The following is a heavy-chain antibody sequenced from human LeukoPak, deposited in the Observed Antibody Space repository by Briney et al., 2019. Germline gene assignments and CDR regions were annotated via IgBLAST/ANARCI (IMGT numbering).Heavy chain of an antibody. Sequence: KTSETLSLTCTVSGGSISSYYWSWIRQPPGKGLEWIGYIYYSGSTNYNPSLKSRVTISVDTSKNQFSLKLSSVTAADTAVYYCARGDYYGSGSYYTPYPQPFDYWGQGTLVTVSS. D-gene: IGHD3-10*01. CDR3: ARGDYYGSGSYYTPYPQPFDY. V-gene: IGHV4-59*12. J-gene: IGHJ4*02. CDR2: IYYSGST. CDR1: GGSISSYY.